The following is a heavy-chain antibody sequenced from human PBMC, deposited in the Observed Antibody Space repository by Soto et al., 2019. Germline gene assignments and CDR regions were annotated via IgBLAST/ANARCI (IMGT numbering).Heavy chain of an antibody. V-gene: IGHV3-7*01. CDR1: GFTFSDYY. J-gene: IGHJ4*02. CDR3: ARDLQLEEPGPLDY. D-gene: IGHD1-1*01. CDR2: IKQDGSEK. Sequence: PGGSLRLSCAASGFTFSDYYMSWIRQAPGKGLEWVANIKQDGSEKYYVDSVKGRFTISRDNAKNSLYLQMNSLRAEDTAVYYCARDLQLEEPGPLDYWGQGTLVTVSS.